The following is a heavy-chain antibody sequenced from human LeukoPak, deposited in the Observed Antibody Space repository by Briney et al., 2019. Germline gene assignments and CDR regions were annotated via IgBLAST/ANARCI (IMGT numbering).Heavy chain of an antibody. D-gene: IGHD3-10*01. Sequence: GGSLRLSCAASGFTFDDYGMSWVRQAPGKGLEWVPGINWNGGSTGYADSVKGRFTISRDNSKNTLYLQMNSLRAEDTAVYYCARDSSTYYYGSGSYGGSVDYWGQGTLVTVSS. CDR1: GFTFDDYG. CDR2: INWNGGST. J-gene: IGHJ4*02. CDR3: ARDSSTYYYGSGSYGGSVDY. V-gene: IGHV3-20*04.